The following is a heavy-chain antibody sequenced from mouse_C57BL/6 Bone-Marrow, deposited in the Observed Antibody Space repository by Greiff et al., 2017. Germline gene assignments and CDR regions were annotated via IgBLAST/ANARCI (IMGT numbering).Heavy chain of an antibody. J-gene: IGHJ2*01. CDR1: GFTFSDYG. CDR3: ARGGFDY. CDR2: ISSGSSTI. Sequence: EVMLVESGGGLVKPGGSLKLSCAASGFTFSDYGMHWVRQAPEKGLEWVAYISSGSSTIYYADTVKGRCTISRDNAKNTRFLQMTRLRSEATAMYYCARGGFDYWGQGTTLTVSS. V-gene: IGHV5-17*01.